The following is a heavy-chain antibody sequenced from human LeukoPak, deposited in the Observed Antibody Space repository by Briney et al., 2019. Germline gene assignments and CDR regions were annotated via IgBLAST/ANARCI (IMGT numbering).Heavy chain of an antibody. D-gene: IGHD3-22*01. J-gene: IGHJ4*02. CDR1: GGSISSDY. V-gene: IGHV4-59*01. CDR2: IYYRGST. CDR3: ARLSGYSSGHYYSDY. Sequence: PSETLSLTCTVSGGSISSDYWSWLRQPPGKGLEWIGYIYYRGSTNYNPSLKSRVTISVDTSKNQFSLKLSSVTAADTAVYYWARLSGYSSGHYYSDYWGQGTLVTVSS.